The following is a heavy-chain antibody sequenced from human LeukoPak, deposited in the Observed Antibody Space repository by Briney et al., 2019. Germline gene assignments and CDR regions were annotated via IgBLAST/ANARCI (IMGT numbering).Heavy chain of an antibody. D-gene: IGHD5-24*01. CDR3: ARGSRWLQLGPFDY. V-gene: IGHV3-30*01. Sequence: GGSLRLSCAASGFTFSSYTMHWVRQAPGKGLEWEAVMSYDGSDNYYADSVKGRFTISRDNSRTTVYLQMNSLRAEDTAVYYCARGSRWLQLGPFDYWGQGTLVTVSS. CDR1: GFTFSSYT. CDR2: MSYDGSDN. J-gene: IGHJ4*02.